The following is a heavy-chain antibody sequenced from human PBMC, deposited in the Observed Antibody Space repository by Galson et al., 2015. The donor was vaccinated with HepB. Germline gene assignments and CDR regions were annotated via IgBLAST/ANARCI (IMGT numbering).Heavy chain of an antibody. J-gene: IGHJ4*02. CDR1: GFIFSSYA. CDR3: AREGEDFFDY. Sequence: SLRLSCAASGFIFSSYALHWVRQAPGKGLEWVAYISYDGTNKHYADSVKGRFTISRDQSKNTLYLHMNSQREEDTAVYYCAREGEDFFDYWGQGTLVTVSS. V-gene: IGHV3-30*04. CDR2: ISYDGTNK.